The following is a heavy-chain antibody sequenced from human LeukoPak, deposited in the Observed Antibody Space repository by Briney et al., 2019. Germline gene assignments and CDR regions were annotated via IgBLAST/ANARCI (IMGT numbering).Heavy chain of an antibody. CDR1: GGTFSSYA. Sequence: SVKVSCKASGGTFSSYAISWVRQAPGQGLEWMGGIIPIFGTANYAQKFQGRVTITTDESTSTAYMELSSLRSEDTAVYYCAWGRYGLRGSFDHWGQGTLVTVSS. D-gene: IGHD3-16*01. CDR3: AWGRYGLRGSFDH. CDR2: IIPIFGTA. V-gene: IGHV1-69*05. J-gene: IGHJ4*02.